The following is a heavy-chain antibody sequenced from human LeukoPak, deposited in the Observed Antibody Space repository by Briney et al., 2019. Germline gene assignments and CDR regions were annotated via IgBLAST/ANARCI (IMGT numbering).Heavy chain of an antibody. J-gene: IGHJ4*02. CDR1: GYRFSNYG. CDR3: ARDYYDSSERVFDY. Sequence: ASVKVSCKASGYRFSNYGINWMRQAPGQGLEWMGWISAYNGNTNYAQKLQGRVTMTTDTSTSTAYMELRSLRSDDTAVYYCARDYYDSSERVFDYWGQGTLVIVSS. V-gene: IGHV1-18*01. D-gene: IGHD3-22*01. CDR2: ISAYNGNT.